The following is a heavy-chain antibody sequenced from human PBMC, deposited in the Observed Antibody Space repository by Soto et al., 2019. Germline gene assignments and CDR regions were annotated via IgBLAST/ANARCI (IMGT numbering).Heavy chain of an antibody. D-gene: IGHD6-19*01. V-gene: IGHV4-39*01. Sequence: SETLSLTCTVSGGSISSSSYYWGWIRQPPGKGLEWIGSIYYSGSTYYNPSLKSRVTISVDTSKNQFSLKLSSVTAADTAVYYCERTTVAGILVGYWGQGTLVTVSS. CDR2: IYYSGST. J-gene: IGHJ4*02. CDR1: GGSISSSSYY. CDR3: ERTTVAGILVGY.